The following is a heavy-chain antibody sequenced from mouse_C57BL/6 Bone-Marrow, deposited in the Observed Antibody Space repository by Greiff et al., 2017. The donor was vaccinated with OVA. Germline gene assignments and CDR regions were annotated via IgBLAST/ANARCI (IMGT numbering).Heavy chain of an antibody. Sequence: QVQLQQSGAELVQPGASVKISCKASGYAFSSYWMNWVQQRPGKGLEWIGQIYPGDGDTNYNGKFKGKATLTAAKSSSTAYMQLSSLTSEDSAVYFCAPYGNYEWFAYWGQGTLVTVSA. D-gene: IGHD2-10*02. J-gene: IGHJ3*01. V-gene: IGHV1-80*01. CDR1: GYAFSSYW. CDR2: IYPGDGDT. CDR3: APYGNYEWFAY.